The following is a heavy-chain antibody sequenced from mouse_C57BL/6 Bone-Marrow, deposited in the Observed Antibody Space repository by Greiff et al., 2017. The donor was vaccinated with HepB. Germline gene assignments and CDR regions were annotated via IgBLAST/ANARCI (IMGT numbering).Heavy chain of an antibody. D-gene: IGHD1-1*01. CDR3: TVTTVVAPCWYFGV. J-gene: IGHJ1*03. CDR2: IYPGNSDT. Sequence: VQLQQSGTVLARPGASVKMSCKTSGYTFTSYWMHWVKQRPGQGLEWIGAIYPGNSDTSYNQKFKGKANLTAVTSASTAYMELSSLTNEDSAVYYCTVTTVVAPCWYFGVWGTGTTVTVSS. CDR1: GYTFTSYW. V-gene: IGHV1-5*01.